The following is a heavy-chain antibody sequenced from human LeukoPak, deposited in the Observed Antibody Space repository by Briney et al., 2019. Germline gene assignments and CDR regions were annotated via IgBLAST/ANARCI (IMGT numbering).Heavy chain of an antibody. V-gene: IGHV3-48*03. CDR3: ARSRRDNYYYYYGMDV. CDR1: GFTFSSYE. CDR2: ISSSDTTI. D-gene: IGHD5-24*01. Sequence: GGSLRLSCAASGFTFSSYETTWVRQAPGKGLEWVSNISSSDTTIHYADSVKGRFTISRDNARNSLYLQMNSLRAEDTAVYYCARSRRDNYYYYYGMDVWSQGTTVTVSS. J-gene: IGHJ6*02.